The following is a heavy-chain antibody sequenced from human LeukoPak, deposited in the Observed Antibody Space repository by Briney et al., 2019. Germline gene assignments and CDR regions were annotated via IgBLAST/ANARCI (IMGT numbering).Heavy chain of an antibody. D-gene: IGHD3-10*01. Sequence: SETLSLTCSVYGGSFSGYYWSWIRQPPGKGLEWIGEINHSGSTNYNPPLKSPVTISVDTSKHQLSLKLSSVTAADTAVYYCARGVTVRGDRTFDYWGQGTLVTVSS. CDR3: ARGVTVRGDRTFDY. J-gene: IGHJ4*02. V-gene: IGHV4-34*01. CDR1: GGSFSGYY. CDR2: INHSGST.